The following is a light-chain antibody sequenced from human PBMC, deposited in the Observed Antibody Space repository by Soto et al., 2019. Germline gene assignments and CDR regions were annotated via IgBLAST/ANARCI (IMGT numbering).Light chain of an antibody. CDR2: DVS. J-gene: IGLJ1*01. CDR3: SSYTTSSTPYV. CDR1: SSDVGAYNY. Sequence: QSALTQPASVSGSPGQSITISCTGTSSDVGAYNYVSWYQQHPGKAPKLMIYDVSHRPSGVSNRFSGSKSGTTASLIISGLQAEDEADYYCSSYTTSSTPYVFGTGTKLTVL. V-gene: IGLV2-14*03.